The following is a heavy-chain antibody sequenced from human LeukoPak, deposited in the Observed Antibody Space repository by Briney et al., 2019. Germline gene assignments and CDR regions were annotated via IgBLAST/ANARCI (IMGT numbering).Heavy chain of an antibody. V-gene: IGHV4-34*01. CDR1: GGSFSGYY. CDR2: INHSGST. Sequence: PSETLSLTCAVYGGSFSGYYWSWIRQPPGKGLEWIGEINHSGSTNYNPSLKSRVTISVDTSKNQFSLKLSSVTAADTAVYYCARGSKDYYDSSGYYYSHDYWGQGTLVTVSS. CDR3: ARGSKDYYDSSGYYYSHDY. D-gene: IGHD3-22*01. J-gene: IGHJ4*02.